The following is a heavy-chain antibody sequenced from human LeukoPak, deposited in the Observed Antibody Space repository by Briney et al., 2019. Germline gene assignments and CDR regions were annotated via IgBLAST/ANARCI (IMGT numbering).Heavy chain of an antibody. CDR1: GFTFSSYA. Sequence: GGSLRLSCAASGFTFSSYAMHWVRQAPGKGLEWVAVISYDGSNKYYADSVKGRFTISRDNSKNTLYLQMNSLRAEDTAVYYCVAPGYCSSTSCYTFGYWGQGTLVTVSS. V-gene: IGHV3-30*04. CDR3: VAPGYCSSTSCYTFGY. CDR2: ISYDGSNK. J-gene: IGHJ4*02. D-gene: IGHD2-2*02.